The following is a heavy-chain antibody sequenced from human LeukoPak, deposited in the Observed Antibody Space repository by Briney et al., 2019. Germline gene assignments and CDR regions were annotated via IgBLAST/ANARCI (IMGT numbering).Heavy chain of an antibody. J-gene: IGHJ6*02. CDR2: IYENGGTT. CDR3: AKDLYGFYAMDV. V-gene: IGHV3-23*01. CDR1: GFTFRSHA. D-gene: IGHD4-17*01. Sequence: PGGSLRLSCVGSGFTFRSHAMSWVRQAPEKGLEFVSGIYENGGTTYYADSVKGRFTISRDNSGNTLYLQMNSLRAEDTAVYYCAKDLYGFYAMDVWGQGTTVTVSS.